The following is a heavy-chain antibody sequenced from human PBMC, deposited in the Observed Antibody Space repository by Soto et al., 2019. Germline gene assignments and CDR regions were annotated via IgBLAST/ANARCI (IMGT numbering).Heavy chain of an antibody. V-gene: IGHV4-59*01. D-gene: IGHD1-1*01. CDR1: GGSISSYY. CDR2: IYYSGST. Sequence: QVQLQESGPGLVKPSETLSLTCTVSGGSISSYYWSWIRQPPGKGLEWIGYIYYSGSTNYNPSLKSRVTISVDTSKNQFSLKLSSVTAADTAVYYCARYILERDAFDIWGQGTMVTVSS. CDR3: ARYILERDAFDI. J-gene: IGHJ3*02.